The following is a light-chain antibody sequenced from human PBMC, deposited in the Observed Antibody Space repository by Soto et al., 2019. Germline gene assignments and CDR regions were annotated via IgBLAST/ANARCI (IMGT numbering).Light chain of an antibody. CDR3: QQLNSYLLT. CDR2: AAS. CDR1: QGISSD. V-gene: IGKV1-9*01. Sequence: DIQLTQSPSFLSASVGDRVTITCRASQGISSDLAWYQQNPGKAPKLLIYAASTLQNGVPSTFSGSGSGTEFTLTISSLQPEDFATYYCQQLNSYLLTFGGGTKVDIK. J-gene: IGKJ4*01.